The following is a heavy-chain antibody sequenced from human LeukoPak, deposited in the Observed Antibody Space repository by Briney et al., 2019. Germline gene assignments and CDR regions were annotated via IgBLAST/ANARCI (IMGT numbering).Heavy chain of an antibody. CDR2: INPNSGDT. D-gene: IGHD3-16*01. J-gene: IGHJ4*02. CDR3: ARGGWNLGYFDY. CDR1: GYTFTGYY. Sequence: GASVKVSCKASGYTFTGYYIHWVRQAPGQGLEWMGWINPNSGDTNYAQKFQGEVTMTRDTSISTAYMELSSLRSEDTAVYYCARGGWNLGYFDYWGQGTLVTVSS. V-gene: IGHV1-2*02.